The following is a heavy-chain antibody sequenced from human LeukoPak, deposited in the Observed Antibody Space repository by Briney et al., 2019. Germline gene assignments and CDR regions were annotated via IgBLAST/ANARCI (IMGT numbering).Heavy chain of an antibody. CDR2: MNPNSGNA. Sequence: ASAKVSCKASGYTFTTYDLNWVRQATGQGFEWMGWMNPNSGNAGYAQKFQGRVTMTRNTSISTAYMELSNLTSEDTAVYYCARRIRGAPTDYWGQGTLVTVSS. J-gene: IGHJ4*02. CDR3: ARRIRGAPTDY. D-gene: IGHD3-10*01. CDR1: GYTFTTYD. V-gene: IGHV1-8*01.